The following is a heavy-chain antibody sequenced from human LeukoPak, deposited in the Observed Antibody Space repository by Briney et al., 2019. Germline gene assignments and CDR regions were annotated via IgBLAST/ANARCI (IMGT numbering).Heavy chain of an antibody. V-gene: IGHV5-51*01. CDR2: IYPGDSDT. D-gene: IGHD5-24*01. Sequence: GESRKISCKGSGYSFTSYWIGWVRQMPGKGLEWMGIIYPGDSDTRYSPSFQGQVTISADKSIGTAYLQWSSLKASDTAMYYCARRRLRDAFDIWGQGTMVTVSS. J-gene: IGHJ3*02. CDR3: ARRRLRDAFDI. CDR1: GYSFTSYW.